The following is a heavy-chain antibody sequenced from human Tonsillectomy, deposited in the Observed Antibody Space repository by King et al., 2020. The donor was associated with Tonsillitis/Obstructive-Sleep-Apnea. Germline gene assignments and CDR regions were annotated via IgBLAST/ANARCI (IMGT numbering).Heavy chain of an antibody. Sequence: VQLVESGGGLIQPGGSLRLSCAASGFSVSSDYMSWVRQAPGKGLEWVSVLYSSGSTFYADSVKGRFTISRDTSKNTVYLQMNSLRAEDTAVYYCALHAYLEAWGQGTLVTVSS. CDR1: GFSVSSDY. CDR3: ALHAYLEA. CDR2: LYSSGST. J-gene: IGHJ4*02. D-gene: IGHD2-2*01. V-gene: IGHV3-53*01.